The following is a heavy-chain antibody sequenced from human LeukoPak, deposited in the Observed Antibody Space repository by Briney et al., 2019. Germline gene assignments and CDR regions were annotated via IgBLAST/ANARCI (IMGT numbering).Heavy chain of an antibody. CDR1: GGSISSSSYY. D-gene: IGHD1-26*01. CDR3: ARPGGSYYSDAFDI. J-gene: IGHJ3*02. V-gene: IGHV4-39*01. Sequence: SETLSLTCTVSGGSISSSSYYWGWIRQPPGKELEWIGSIYYSGSTYYSPSLKSRVTISVDTSKNQFSLKLSSVTAADTAVYYCARPGGSYYSDAFDIWGQGTMVTVSS. CDR2: IYYSGST.